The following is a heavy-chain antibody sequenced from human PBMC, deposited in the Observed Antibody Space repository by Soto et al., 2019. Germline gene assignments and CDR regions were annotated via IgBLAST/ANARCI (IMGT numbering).Heavy chain of an antibody. J-gene: IGHJ4*02. Sequence: GGSLRLSCAASGFTFSSYAMSWVRQAPGKGLEWVSAISASGDSTYYPDSVKGRFTISRDNSQNTVYLQMNSLRAEDTAVYYCAKAPSHLGELYFDYWGQGTLVTVSS. V-gene: IGHV3-23*01. CDR2: ISASGDST. CDR1: GFTFSSYA. CDR3: AKAPSHLGELYFDY. D-gene: IGHD3-16*01.